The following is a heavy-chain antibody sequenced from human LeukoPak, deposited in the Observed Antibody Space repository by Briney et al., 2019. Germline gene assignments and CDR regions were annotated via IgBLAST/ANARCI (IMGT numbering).Heavy chain of an antibody. CDR2: IIPIFGTA. J-gene: IGHJ4*02. CDR1: GGTFSSYA. Sequence: SVKVSCKASGGTFSSYAISWVRQAPGQGLEWMGGIIPIFGTANYAQKFQGRVTITADESTSTAYMELSSLRSEDTAVYYCARSWANYYDSSGYPGFDYWGQGTLVTVFS. V-gene: IGHV1-69*01. D-gene: IGHD3-22*01. CDR3: ARSWANYYDSSGYPGFDY.